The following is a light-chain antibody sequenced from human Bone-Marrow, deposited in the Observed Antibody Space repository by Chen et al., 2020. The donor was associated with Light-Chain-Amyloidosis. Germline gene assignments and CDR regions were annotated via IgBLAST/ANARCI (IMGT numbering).Light chain of an antibody. J-gene: IGLJ1*01. CDR1: SLRSED. CDR3: HSRDNYGYHA. V-gene: IGLV3-19*01. CDR2: GKN. Sequence: SSELTPDPALSVAFVQTVRSTCQGDSLRSEDATWYQQRPGQVPVIVIYGKNNRPSGIPYRFSVSTSGDTASLTLTGAQAEDEADYYYHSRDNYGYHAFGTGTKLTVL.